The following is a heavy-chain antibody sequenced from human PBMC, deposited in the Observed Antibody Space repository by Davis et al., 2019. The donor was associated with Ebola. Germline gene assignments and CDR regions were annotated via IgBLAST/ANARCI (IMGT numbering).Heavy chain of an antibody. V-gene: IGHV1-18*04. CDR2: INPHNGNT. CDR3: ARGLTGYSSGWYDY. D-gene: IGHD6-19*01. J-gene: IGHJ4*02. CDR1: GYTFTNYG. Sequence: AASVKVSCKASGYTFTNYGITWVRQAPGQGLEWMGWINPHNGNTNYAQNVQGRVTMTRDTSTSTAYMEVGSLRSDDTAVYYCARGLTGYSSGWYDYWGQGTLVTVSS.